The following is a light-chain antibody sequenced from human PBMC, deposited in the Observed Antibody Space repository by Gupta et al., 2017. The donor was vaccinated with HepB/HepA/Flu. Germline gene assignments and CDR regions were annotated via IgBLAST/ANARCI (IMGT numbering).Light chain of an antibody. CDR1: SSNPGAGYD. V-gene: IGLV1-40*01. Sequence: QPVLTQPPSVSGPPGPRVTISCTGSSSNPGAGYDVHWYQQLPGTAPKLVIYSNNNRRPGVPYRCSGSKYGTSASLATTGLQTEEEADYYCRSYDSSLSGALFGGGTKLTVL. J-gene: IGLJ2*01. CDR3: RSYDSSLSGAL. CDR2: SNN.